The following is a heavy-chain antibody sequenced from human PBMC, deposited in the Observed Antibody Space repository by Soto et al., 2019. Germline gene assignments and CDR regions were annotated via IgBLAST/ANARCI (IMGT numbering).Heavy chain of an antibody. CDR2: ISGSGGRT. V-gene: IGHV3-23*01. D-gene: IGHD6-19*01. CDR3: AKSPSEGLWLYNDY. CDR1: GFTFSNYA. Sequence: EVQLLESGGGLVQPGGSLRLSCAASGFTFSNYAMSWVRQAPGKGLEWVSSISGSGGRTYYADSVKGRFTISRDNSKSTLYLQMHSLRAEDTALYYCAKSPSEGLWLYNDYWGQGTLVTVSS. J-gene: IGHJ4*02.